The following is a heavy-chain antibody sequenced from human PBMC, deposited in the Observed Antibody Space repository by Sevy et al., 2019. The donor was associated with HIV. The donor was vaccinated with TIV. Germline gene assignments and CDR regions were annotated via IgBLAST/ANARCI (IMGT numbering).Heavy chain of an antibody. V-gene: IGHV3-48*03. J-gene: IGHJ4*02. Sequence: GESLKISCAASGFTFSSYEMNWVRQAPGKGLEWVSYISSSGSTIYYAASVKGRFTISRDNAKNSLYLQMNSLRAEDTAVYYCARAGWELPFDYCGQGTLVTVSS. CDR1: GFTFSSYE. CDR3: ARAGWELPFDY. CDR2: ISSSGSTI. D-gene: IGHD1-26*01.